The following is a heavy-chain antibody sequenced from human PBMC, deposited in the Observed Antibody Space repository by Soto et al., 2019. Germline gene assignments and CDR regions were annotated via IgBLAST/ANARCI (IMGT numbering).Heavy chain of an antibody. CDR2: INSDGSST. CDR3: ARQLNRYYDFWSGQIAGGDAFDI. Sequence: EVQLVESGGGLVQPGGSLRLSCAASGFTFSSYWMHWVRQAPGKGLVWVSRINSDGSSTSYAGSVKGRCTISRDNAKNTLYRQMNSLRAEDTAVYYCARQLNRYYDFWSGQIAGGDAFDIWGQGTMVTVSS. V-gene: IGHV3-74*01. D-gene: IGHD3-3*01. CDR1: GFTFSSYW. J-gene: IGHJ3*02.